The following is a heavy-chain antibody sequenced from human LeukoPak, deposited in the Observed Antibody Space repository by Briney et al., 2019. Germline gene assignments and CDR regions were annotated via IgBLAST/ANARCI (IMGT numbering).Heavy chain of an antibody. V-gene: IGHV1-8*03. Sequence: ASVKVSCKASGYTFTSYDINWVRQATGQGLEWMGWMNPNSGNTGYAQKFQGRVTITRNTSISTAYMELSSLRSEDTAVYYCARVSNYDFWSGGSNWFDPWGQRTLVTVSS. CDR2: MNPNSGNT. J-gene: IGHJ5*02. CDR1: GYTFTSYD. D-gene: IGHD3-3*01. CDR3: ARVSNYDFWSGGSNWFDP.